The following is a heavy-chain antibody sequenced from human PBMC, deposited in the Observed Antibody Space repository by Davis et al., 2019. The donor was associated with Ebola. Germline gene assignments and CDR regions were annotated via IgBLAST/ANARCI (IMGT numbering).Heavy chain of an antibody. V-gene: IGHV4-31*03. J-gene: IGHJ4*02. Sequence: SETLSLTCTVSGAHFSNSGYYWGWIRQSPGKGLEWIGYIYYSGSTYYNPSLKSRVTISVDTSKNQFSLKLSSVTAADTAVYYCASNHYDFWSGYITYFDYWGQGTLVTVSS. CDR1: GAHFSNSGYY. CDR3: ASNHYDFWSGYITYFDY. D-gene: IGHD3-3*01. CDR2: IYYSGST.